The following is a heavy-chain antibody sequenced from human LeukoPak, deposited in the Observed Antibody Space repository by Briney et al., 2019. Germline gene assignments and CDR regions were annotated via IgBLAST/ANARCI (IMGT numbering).Heavy chain of an antibody. CDR1: GGSISSGTYY. CDR2: IYYSGNT. V-gene: IGHV4-39*01. Sequence: NPSETLSLTCTVSGGSISSGTYYWGWIRQPPGKGLEWIGSIYYSGNTYYNPSLKSRVTMSVDTSKNQFSLKLRSVTAADTAVYYCARAPSGYYPYFDYWGQGTLVTVSS. J-gene: IGHJ4*02. D-gene: IGHD3-22*01. CDR3: ARAPSGYYPYFDY.